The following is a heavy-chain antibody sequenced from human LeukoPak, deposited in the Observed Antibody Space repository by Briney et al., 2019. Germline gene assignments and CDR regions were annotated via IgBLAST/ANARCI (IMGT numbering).Heavy chain of an antibody. CDR2: INPNSSGT. J-gene: IGHJ6*03. CDR1: GYTFTGYY. Sequence: GASVKVSCKASGYTFTGYYMHWVRQAPGQGLEWMGWINPNSSGTNYAQKFQGRVTMTRDTSISTAYMELSRLRSDDTAVYYCARDTARITIFGVAKYMDVWGKGTTVSVSS. CDR3: ARDTARITIFGVAKYMDV. D-gene: IGHD3-3*01. V-gene: IGHV1-2*02.